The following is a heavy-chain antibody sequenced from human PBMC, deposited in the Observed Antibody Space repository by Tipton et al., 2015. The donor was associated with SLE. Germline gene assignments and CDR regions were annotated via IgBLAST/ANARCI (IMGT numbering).Heavy chain of an antibody. CDR3: ASARFLEWLPYFDY. CDR2: IYTSGST. Sequence: TLSLTCAVYGGSFSGYYWSWIRQPAGKGLEWIGRIYTSGSTNYNPSLKSRVTISVDTSKNQFSLKLSSVTAADTAVYYCASARFLEWLPYFDYWGQGTLVTVSS. D-gene: IGHD3-3*01. J-gene: IGHJ4*02. V-gene: IGHV4-59*10. CDR1: GGSFSGYY.